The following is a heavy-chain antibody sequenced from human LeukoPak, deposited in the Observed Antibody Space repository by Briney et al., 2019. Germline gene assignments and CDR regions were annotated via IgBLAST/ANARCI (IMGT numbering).Heavy chain of an antibody. D-gene: IGHD1-26*01. J-gene: IGHJ4*02. V-gene: IGHV3-7*01. Sequence: GGSLRLSCAASGFTFSSYWMSWVRQAPGKGLEWVANIKQDGSEKYYVDSVKGRFTISRDNAKNSLYLQMNSLRADDTAVYYCAKDKPEVGFDYWGQGTLVTVSS. CDR3: AKDKPEVGFDY. CDR2: IKQDGSEK. CDR1: GFTFSSYW.